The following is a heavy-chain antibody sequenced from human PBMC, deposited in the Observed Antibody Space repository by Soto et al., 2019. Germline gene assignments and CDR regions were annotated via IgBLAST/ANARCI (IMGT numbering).Heavy chain of an antibody. CDR1: GGTFSSYT. D-gene: IGHD5-12*01. V-gene: IGHV1-69*02. CDR3: ARLGVNSGYDL. J-gene: IGHJ4*02. CDR2: IIPSLGRA. Sequence: QVQLVQSGAEVKKPGSSVKVSCKASGGTFSSYTITWVRQAPGQGLEWMGRIIPSLGRANYAQKFQGRVTITADKSTLTASIALSSLISEVTAVYYCARLGVNSGYDLWGQGTLVTVSS.